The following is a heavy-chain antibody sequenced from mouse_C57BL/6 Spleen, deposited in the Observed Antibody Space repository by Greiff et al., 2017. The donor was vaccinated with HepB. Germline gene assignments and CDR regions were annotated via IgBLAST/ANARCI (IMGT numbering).Heavy chain of an antibody. Sequence: EVKVVESGGGLVKPGGSLKLSCAASGFTFSDYGMHWVRQAPEKGLEWVAYISSGSSTIYYADTVKGRFTISRDNAKNTLFLQMTSLRSEDTAMYYCARELALTGTFAYWGQGTLVTVSA. D-gene: IGHD4-1*01. V-gene: IGHV5-17*01. CDR3: ARELALTGTFAY. CDR2: ISSGSSTI. CDR1: GFTFSDYG. J-gene: IGHJ3*01.